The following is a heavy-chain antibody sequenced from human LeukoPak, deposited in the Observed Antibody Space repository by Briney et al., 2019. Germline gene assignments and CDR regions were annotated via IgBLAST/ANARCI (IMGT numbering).Heavy chain of an antibody. Sequence: SETLSLTCTVSGGSISSSSYYWGWIRQPPGKGLEWIGSIYYSGSTYYNPSLKSRVTISVDTSKNQFSLKLSSVTAADTAVYYCARDAYSSSWTPFDYWGQGTLVTVSS. CDR2: IYYSGST. V-gene: IGHV4-39*07. D-gene: IGHD6-13*01. J-gene: IGHJ4*02. CDR3: ARDAYSSSWTPFDY. CDR1: GGSISSSSYY.